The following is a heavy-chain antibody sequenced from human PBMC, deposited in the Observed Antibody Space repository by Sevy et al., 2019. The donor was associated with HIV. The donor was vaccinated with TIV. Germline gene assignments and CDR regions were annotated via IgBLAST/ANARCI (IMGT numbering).Heavy chain of an antibody. Sequence: GGSLRLSCAASGFTFSSYSMNWVRQAPGKGLEWVSSISSSSSYIYYADSVKGRFTISRDNAKNSLYLQMNSLRAEDTAVYYCAREAAVPACGSSGYDAFDIWGQGTMVTVSS. D-gene: IGHD3-22*01. CDR1: GFTFSSYS. CDR2: ISSSSSYI. CDR3: AREAAVPACGSSGYDAFDI. V-gene: IGHV3-21*01. J-gene: IGHJ3*02.